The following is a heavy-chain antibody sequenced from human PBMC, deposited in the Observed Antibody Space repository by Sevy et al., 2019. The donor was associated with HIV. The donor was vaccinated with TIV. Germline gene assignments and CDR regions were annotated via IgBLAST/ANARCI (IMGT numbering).Heavy chain of an antibody. D-gene: IGHD3-3*01. J-gene: IGHJ4*02. CDR1: GFTFSSYW. Sequence: GGSLGLSCAASGFTFSSYWMSWVRQAPGKGLEWVANIKQDGSEKYYVDSVKGRFTISRDNAKNSLYLQMNSLRAEDTAVYYCARALWGGLRCFDYWGQGTLVTVSS. V-gene: IGHV3-7*01. CDR3: ARALWGGLRCFDY. CDR2: IKQDGSEK.